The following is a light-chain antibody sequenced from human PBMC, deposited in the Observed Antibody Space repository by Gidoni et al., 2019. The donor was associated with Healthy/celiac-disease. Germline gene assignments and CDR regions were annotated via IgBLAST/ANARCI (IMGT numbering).Light chain of an antibody. CDR1: KLGDKY. Sequence: SYELTQPPSVSVSPGQTASITCSGDKLGDKYACWYQQKPGQSPVLVIYQDSKRPSGIPERFSGSNSGNTATLTISGTQAMDEADYYCQAWDSSTGIHVFGTGTKVTVL. V-gene: IGLV3-1*01. J-gene: IGLJ1*01. CDR3: QAWDSSTGIHV. CDR2: QDS.